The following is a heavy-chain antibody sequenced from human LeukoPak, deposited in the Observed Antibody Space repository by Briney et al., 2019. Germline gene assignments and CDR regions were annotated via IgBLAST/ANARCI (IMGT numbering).Heavy chain of an antibody. Sequence: SVKVSCKTSGVTFSNNSTTWVRQAPGQGLEWLGGIIPILRSASYAQKFRGRLRMTSDESTTTAYMELSSLSSDDTAMYFCARARTSIRFTDSFDIWSQGTLVTVSS. D-gene: IGHD2-21*01. J-gene: IGHJ3*02. CDR3: ARARTSIRFTDSFDI. CDR1: GVTFSNNS. CDR2: IIPILRSA. V-gene: IGHV1-69*16.